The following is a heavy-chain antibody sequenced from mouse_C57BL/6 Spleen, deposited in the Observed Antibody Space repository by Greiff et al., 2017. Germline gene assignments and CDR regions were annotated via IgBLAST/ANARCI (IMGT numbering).Heavy chain of an antibody. J-gene: IGHJ3*01. CDR3: ARGGLWVAY. CDR1: GFTFSSYA. D-gene: IGHD2-13*01. CDR2: SSDGGSYT. V-gene: IGHV5-4*03. Sequence: DVKLVESGGGLVKPGGSLKLSCAASGFTFSSYAMSWVRQTPEKRLEWVATSSDGGSYTYYPDNVKGRFTISRDNAKNNLYLQMSHLKSEDTAMYYCARGGLWVAYWGQGTLVTVSA.